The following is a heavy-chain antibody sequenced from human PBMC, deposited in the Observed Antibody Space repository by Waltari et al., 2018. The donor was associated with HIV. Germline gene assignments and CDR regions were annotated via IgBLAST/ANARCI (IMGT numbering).Heavy chain of an antibody. CDR1: GFTFSSSD. CDR2: IGTAGDT. Sequence: EVQLVESGGGLVQPGGSLRLSCAASGFTFSSSDMHWVRQATGKGLEWVSAIGTAGDTYYPGSVKGRFTISRENAKNSLYLQMNSLRAGDTAVYYCARAPYYYDSSGYYYYYYGMDVWGQGTTVTVSS. D-gene: IGHD3-22*01. J-gene: IGHJ6*02. CDR3: ARAPYYYDSSGYYYYYYGMDV. V-gene: IGHV3-13*01.